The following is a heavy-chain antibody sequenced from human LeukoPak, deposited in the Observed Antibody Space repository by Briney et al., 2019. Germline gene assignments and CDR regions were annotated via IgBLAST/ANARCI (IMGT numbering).Heavy chain of an antibody. CDR3: ASNRDIVVVPGRGIYYYYYMDV. Sequence: SVNVSRKASGGTFSRYAISWVRQARAQGLEWMGGIIPIFGTANYAQKFQGRVTITTDESTSTAHMELSSLRSEDTAVYYCASNRDIVVVPGRGIYYYYYMDVWGKGTTVTVYS. D-gene: IGHD2-2*01. V-gene: IGHV1-69*05. CDR2: IIPIFGTA. J-gene: IGHJ6*03. CDR1: GGTFSRYA.